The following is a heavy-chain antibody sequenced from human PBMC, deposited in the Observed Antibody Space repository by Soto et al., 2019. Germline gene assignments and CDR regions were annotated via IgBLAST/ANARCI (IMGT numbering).Heavy chain of an antibody. Sequence: ESGGGVVQPGRSLRLSCAASGFSFSSHAMHWVRQAPGKGLEWVGVISYDGSDKYYAVSVKGRFTISRDNSKNTLYLQMNSLRVEDTAVYYCARPRNIIIWFGESPDVWGQGTTVIVS. CDR1: GFSFSSHA. CDR2: ISYDGSDK. D-gene: IGHD3-10*01. J-gene: IGHJ6*02. CDR3: ARPRNIIIWFGESPDV. V-gene: IGHV3-30-3*01.